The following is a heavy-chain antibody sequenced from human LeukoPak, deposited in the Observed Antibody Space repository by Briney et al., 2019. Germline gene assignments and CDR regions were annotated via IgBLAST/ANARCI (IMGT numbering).Heavy chain of an antibody. CDR2: INHSGGT. CDR1: GGSFSGYY. Sequence: SETLSLTCAVYGGSFSGYYWSWIRQPPGKGLEWIGEINHSGGTNYNPSLKSRVTISVDTSKNQFSLKLSSVTAADTAVYYCARDRRSRGVGGMDVWGQGTTVTVSS. CDR3: ARDRRSRGVGGMDV. J-gene: IGHJ6*02. D-gene: IGHD3-10*01. V-gene: IGHV4-34*01.